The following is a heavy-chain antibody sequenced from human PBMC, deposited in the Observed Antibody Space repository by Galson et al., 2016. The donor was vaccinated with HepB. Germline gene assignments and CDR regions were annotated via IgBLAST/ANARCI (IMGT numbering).Heavy chain of an antibody. CDR3: ARPFYGEYYYFDY. CDR1: RYTLTTYW. CDR2: INPSGGGT. J-gene: IGHJ4*02. D-gene: IGHD4-17*01. V-gene: IGHV1-46*01. Sequence: SVKVSCKASRYTLTTYWMHWVRQAPGQGLEWVGVINPSGGGTSYAQKFQGRVSMTSDTSTSTVYMQLISLRSEDTAVYYCARPFYGEYYYFDYWGQGTLVIVSS.